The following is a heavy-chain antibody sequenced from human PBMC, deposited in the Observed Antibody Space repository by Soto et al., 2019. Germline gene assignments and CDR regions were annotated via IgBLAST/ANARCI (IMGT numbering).Heavy chain of an antibody. CDR3: ASSGSSWNLGEFDS. D-gene: IGHD6-13*01. CDR2: ISAYNGNI. Sequence: QVQLVQSGGEVKKPGASVKVSCKASAYTFTNYGISWVRQAPGQGLEWMGWISAYNGNINYAQKFRGRVTMTTDTSMSSAYLEVRSLSYDDTAVYYCASSGSSWNLGEFDSWGQGTLVTVAS. CDR1: AYTFTNYG. V-gene: IGHV1-18*01. J-gene: IGHJ4*02.